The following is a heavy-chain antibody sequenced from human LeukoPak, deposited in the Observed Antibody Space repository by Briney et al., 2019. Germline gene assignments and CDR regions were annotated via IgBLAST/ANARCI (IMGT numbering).Heavy chain of an antibody. CDR1: GLTFSNYW. Sequence: GGSLRLSCAASGLTFSNYWMNWVRQAPGKGLEWVANIKQDGSEKFYVDSVGGRFTISRDNAKNSLYLQMDSLRADDTAIYYCASGSGWYIDSWGQGTLVTVSS. CDR3: ASGSGWYIDS. D-gene: IGHD6-19*01. CDR2: IKQDGSEK. V-gene: IGHV3-7*01. J-gene: IGHJ4*02.